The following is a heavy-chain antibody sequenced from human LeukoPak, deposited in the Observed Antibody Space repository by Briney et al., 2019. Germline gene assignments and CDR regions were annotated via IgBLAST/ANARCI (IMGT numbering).Heavy chain of an antibody. CDR3: ARGAAGYSYG. D-gene: IGHD5-18*01. J-gene: IGHJ4*02. Sequence: PSETLSLTCTVSGGSISSSSYYWGWIRQPPGKGLEWIGSIYYSGSTYYNPSLKSRVTISIDTSKNQFSLRLSSVTAADTAVYYCARGAAGYSYGWGQGTLVTVSS. CDR2: IYYSGST. V-gene: IGHV4-39*07. CDR1: GGSISSSSYY.